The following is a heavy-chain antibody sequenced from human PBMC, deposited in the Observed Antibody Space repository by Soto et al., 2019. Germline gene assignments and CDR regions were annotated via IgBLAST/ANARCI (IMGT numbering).Heavy chain of an antibody. CDR1: GFTFSSYW. J-gene: IGHJ3*02. CDR3: ARSAIRVNAFDI. CDR2: INSDGSST. V-gene: IGHV3-74*01. Sequence: EVQLVESGGGLVQPGGSLRLSCAASGFTFSSYWMHWVRQAPGKGLVWVSRINSDGSSTSYADSVKGRFTISRDNAKITLYLQMNRLRAEDTAVYYCARSAIRVNAFDIWGQGTMVTVSS. D-gene: IGHD3-10*01.